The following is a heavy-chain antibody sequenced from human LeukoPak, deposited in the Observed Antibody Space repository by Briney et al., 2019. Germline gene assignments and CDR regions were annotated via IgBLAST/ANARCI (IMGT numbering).Heavy chain of an antibody. J-gene: IGHJ5*02. Sequence: ASVKVSCKASGYTFTGYDINWVRQATGQGLEWMGWMNPNSGNTGYAQKFQGRVTMTRNTSISTAYMELSSLRSEDTAVYYCARAIFCSSTSCYMGWFDPWGQGTLVTVSS. D-gene: IGHD2-2*02. CDR2: MNPNSGNT. V-gene: IGHV1-8*01. CDR3: ARAIFCSSTSCYMGWFDP. CDR1: GYTFTGYD.